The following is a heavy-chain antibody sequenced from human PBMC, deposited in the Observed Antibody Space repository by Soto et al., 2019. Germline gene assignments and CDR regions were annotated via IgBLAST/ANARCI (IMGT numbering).Heavy chain of an antibody. CDR1: GGSISSSSYY. D-gene: IGHD4-17*01. V-gene: IGHV4-39*01. J-gene: IGHJ4*02. CDR3: ARVYGARYYFDY. CDR2: IYYSGST. Sequence: SETLSLTCTVSGGSISSSSYYWGWIRQPPGKGLEWIGSIYYSGSTYYNPSLKSPVTISVDTSKNQFSLKLSSVTAADTAVYYCARVYGARYYFDYWGQGTLVTVSS.